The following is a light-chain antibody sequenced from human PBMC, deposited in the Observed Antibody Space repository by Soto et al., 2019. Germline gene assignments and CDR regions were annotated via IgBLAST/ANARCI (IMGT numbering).Light chain of an antibody. CDR3: SSYTRNSTLV. Sequence: ALTQPASVSGSPGQSITISCTGTSSDVGGYNYVSWYQQHPGKAPKLMIYEVSNRPSGVSNRFSGSKSGNTASLTISGLQAEDEADYYCSSYTRNSTLVFGGGTQLTVL. CDR1: SSDVGGYNY. J-gene: IGLJ2*01. CDR2: EVS. V-gene: IGLV2-14*01.